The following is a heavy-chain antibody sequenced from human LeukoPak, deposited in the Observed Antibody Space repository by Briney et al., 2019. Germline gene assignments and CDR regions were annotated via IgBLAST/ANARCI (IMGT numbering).Heavy chain of an antibody. CDR3: ASCPGGSHYHDSSGLDY. CDR2: IYYSGST. Sequence: SETLSLTCTVSGGSISSSSYYWGWIRQPPGKGLEWIGSIYYSGSTYYNPSLKSRVTISVDTSKNQFSLKLSSVTAADTAVYYCASCPGGSHYHDSSGLDYWGQGTLVTVSS. D-gene: IGHD3-22*01. J-gene: IGHJ4*02. CDR1: GGSISSSSYY. V-gene: IGHV4-39*01.